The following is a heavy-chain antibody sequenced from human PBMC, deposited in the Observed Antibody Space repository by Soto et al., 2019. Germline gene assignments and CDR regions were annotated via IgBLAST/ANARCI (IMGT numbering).Heavy chain of an antibody. CDR1: GGSISSGGYY. Sequence: SETLSLTCTVSGGSISSGGYYWSWIRQHPGKGLEWIGEIYHRGSTNYNPSLKTRVTVSVDKSKNQFSLHLSSVTAADTAVYYCARDIMGTNYYYYGMDVWGQGTTVTVS. V-gene: IGHV4-61*08. D-gene: IGHD2-8*01. CDR2: IYHRGST. J-gene: IGHJ6*02. CDR3: ARDIMGTNYYYYGMDV.